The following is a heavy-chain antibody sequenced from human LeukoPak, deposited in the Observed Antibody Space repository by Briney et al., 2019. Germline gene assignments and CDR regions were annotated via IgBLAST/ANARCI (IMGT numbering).Heavy chain of an antibody. Sequence: GGSLRLSCAVSGFTVSSNYFSWVHQAPGKGLEWVSVIYTEGTTYYADSVKGRFIISRDNSKNTVYLQMNSLRVEDTAVYYCASEGDWGQGTLVTVSS. V-gene: IGHV3-66*02. J-gene: IGHJ4*02. CDR2: IYTEGTT. CDR3: ASEGD. CDR1: GFTVSSNY. D-gene: IGHD3-16*01.